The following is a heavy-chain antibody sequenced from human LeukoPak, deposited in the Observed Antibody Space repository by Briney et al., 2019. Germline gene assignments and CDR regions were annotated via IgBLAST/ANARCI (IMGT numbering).Heavy chain of an antibody. CDR1: RGSIVGYF. J-gene: IGHJ4*02. CDR2: IHFSGAT. D-gene: IGHD6-19*01. CDR3: ARGNGWHDY. Sequence: SETLSLTCTVSRGSIVGYFWTWVRQPPGKGLECIGNIHFSGATSYNPSLESRVTISVDSSKSQIFLNLRSVTTADTAVYYCARGNGWHDYWGQGTLVTVSS. V-gene: IGHV4-59*01.